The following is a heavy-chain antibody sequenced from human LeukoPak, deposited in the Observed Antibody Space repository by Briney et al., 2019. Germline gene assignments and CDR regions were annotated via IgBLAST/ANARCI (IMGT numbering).Heavy chain of an antibody. CDR1: GGSFSGYY. J-gene: IGHJ4*02. D-gene: IGHD2-15*01. Sequence: SETLSLTCAVYGGSFSGYYWSWIRQPPGKGLEWIGEINHSGSTNYNPFLKSRVTISVDTSKNQFSLKLSSVTAADTAVYYCARSPVVAATFDYWGQGTLVTVSS. CDR3: ARSPVVAATFDY. V-gene: IGHV4-34*01. CDR2: INHSGST.